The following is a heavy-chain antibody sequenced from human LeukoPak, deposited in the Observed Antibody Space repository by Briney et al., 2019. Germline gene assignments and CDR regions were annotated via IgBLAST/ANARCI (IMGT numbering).Heavy chain of an antibody. D-gene: IGHD6-19*01. CDR2: INHSRSN. V-gene: IGHV4-34*01. Sequence: KPSETLSLTCAVYGGSFSGYYWSWIRQPPGKGLEWIGEINHSRSNNSHPSLQSRVTISVATSKTEFSLKLRSVTAADTAVYYCARVAQWLPIRVDYWGQGTLVTVSS. CDR3: ARVAQWLPIRVDY. J-gene: IGHJ4*02. CDR1: GGSFSGYY.